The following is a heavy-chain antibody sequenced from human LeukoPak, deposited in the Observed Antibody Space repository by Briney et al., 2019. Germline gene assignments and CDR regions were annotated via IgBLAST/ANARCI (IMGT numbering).Heavy chain of an antibody. CDR2: IYYSGST. CDR1: GASISSYY. J-gene: IGHJ3*02. D-gene: IGHD2-21*02. Sequence: PSETLSLTCTVSGASISSYYWSWIRQHPGKGLERIGYIYYSGSTNYNPSLKSRVTISVDTSKNQFSLKLSSVTAADTAVYYCARAYCGGDCYWGDAFDIWGQGTMVTVSS. CDR3: ARAYCGGDCYWGDAFDI. V-gene: IGHV4-59*01.